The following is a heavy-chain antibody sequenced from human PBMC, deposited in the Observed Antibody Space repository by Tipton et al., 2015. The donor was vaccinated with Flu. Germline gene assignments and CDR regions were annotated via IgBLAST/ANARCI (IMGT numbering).Heavy chain of an antibody. CDR3: ARHTGDSVRGVIDY. Sequence: GEALGSSYYWAWIRQPPGRGLEWIGTIYRSGSTYYNPSLKSRLTISVDTSQNQFSLRLSSVTAADTAVYYCARHTGDSVRGVIDYWGQGTLVTVS. CDR2: IYRSGST. CDR1: GEALGSSYY. V-gene: IGHV4-38-2*01. J-gene: IGHJ4*02. D-gene: IGHD3-10*02.